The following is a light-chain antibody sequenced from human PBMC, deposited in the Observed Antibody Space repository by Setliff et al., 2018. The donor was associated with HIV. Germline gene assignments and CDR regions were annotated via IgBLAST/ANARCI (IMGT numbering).Light chain of an antibody. V-gene: IGLV2-14*01. Sequence: QSVLTQPASVSGSPGQSITISCTGTSSDVGSYNAVYWYQQHPGKAPKLMIYDVSTRPSGVSNRFSGSKTGKTASLTIPGLQTEDEADYYCSSYTSSSTDVFGAGTKGTGL. CDR1: SSDVGSYNA. J-gene: IGLJ1*01. CDR2: DVS. CDR3: SSYTSSSTDV.